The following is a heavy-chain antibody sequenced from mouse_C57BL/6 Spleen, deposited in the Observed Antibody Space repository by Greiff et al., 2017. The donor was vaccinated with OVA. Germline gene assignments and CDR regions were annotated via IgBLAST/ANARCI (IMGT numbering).Heavy chain of an antibody. J-gene: IGHJ3*01. CDR3: ARWDYYGSPWFAY. CDR1: GYTFTSYW. Sequence: VQLQQPGAELVMPGASVKLSCKASGYTFTSYWMHWVKQRPGQGLEWIGEIDPSDSYTNYNQKFKGKSTLTVDKSSSTAYMQLSSLTSEDSAVYYCARWDYYGSPWFAYWGQGTLVTVSA. V-gene: IGHV1-69*01. CDR2: IDPSDSYT. D-gene: IGHD1-1*01.